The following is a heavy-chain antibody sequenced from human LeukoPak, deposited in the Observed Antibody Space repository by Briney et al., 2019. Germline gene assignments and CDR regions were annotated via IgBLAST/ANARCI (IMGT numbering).Heavy chain of an antibody. V-gene: IGHV5-51*01. CDR2: IYPGDSRI. D-gene: IGHD2-2*01. CDR3: ACRMLTSTRFGP. Sequence: GESLKISCKTSGYIFTNYWIGWARQMPGKGLEWMAVIYPGDSRIRYNPSFQGQVTISADKSINTAYLQWSSLKASDTALYYCACRMLTSTRFGPWGRGTLVTVSS. CDR1: GYIFTNYW. J-gene: IGHJ5*02.